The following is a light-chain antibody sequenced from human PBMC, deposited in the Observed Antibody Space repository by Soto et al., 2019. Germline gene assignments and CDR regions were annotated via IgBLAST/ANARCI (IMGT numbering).Light chain of an antibody. CDR2: EGS. Sequence: QSVLAQPASVSGSPGQSITISCTGTSGFVGSFSLVSWYQQHPGKAPKVMIYEGSKRPSGVSNRFSGSKSGNTASLTISGLQAEDEADYYCCSYAGSSTLYVFGTGTKVTVL. J-gene: IGLJ1*01. V-gene: IGLV2-23*01. CDR1: SGFVGSFSL. CDR3: CSYAGSSTLYV.